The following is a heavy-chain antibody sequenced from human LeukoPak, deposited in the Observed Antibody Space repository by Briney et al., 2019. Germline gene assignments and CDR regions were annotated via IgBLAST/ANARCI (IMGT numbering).Heavy chain of an antibody. V-gene: IGHV3-20*04. Sequence: GGSLRLSCAASGFTFDDYGMSWVRQAPGKGLEWVSGINWNGGSTGYADSVKGRFTISRDNSKNTLYLQMNSLRAEDTAVYYCAKTYCSSSSCYHFDYWGQGALVTVSS. CDR2: INWNGGST. J-gene: IGHJ4*02. D-gene: IGHD2-2*01. CDR3: AKTYCSSSSCYHFDY. CDR1: GFTFDDYG.